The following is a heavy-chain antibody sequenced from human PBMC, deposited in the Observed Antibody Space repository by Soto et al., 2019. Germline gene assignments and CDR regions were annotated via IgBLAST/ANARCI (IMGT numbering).Heavy chain of an antibody. CDR2: ISAYNGNT. V-gene: IGHV1-18*01. J-gene: IGHJ5*02. D-gene: IGHD5-12*01. CDR3: ARDIVATITFWFDP. Sequence: ASVKVSCKASGYTFTSYGISRVQQAPGQGLEWMGWISAYNGNTNYAQKLQGRVTMTTDTSTSTAYMELRSLRSDDTAVYYCARDIVATITFWFDPWGQGTLVTVSS. CDR1: GYTFTSYG.